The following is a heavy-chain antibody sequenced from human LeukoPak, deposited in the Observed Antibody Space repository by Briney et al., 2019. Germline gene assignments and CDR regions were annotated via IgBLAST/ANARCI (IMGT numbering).Heavy chain of an antibody. V-gene: IGHV4-31*03. CDR2: IYCSGST. CDR3: ARIGGVINNWFDP. CDR1: GGSISSGGYY. Sequence: SQTLSLTCTVSGGSISSGGYYWSWIRQHPGKGLEWIGYIYCSGSTYYNPSLKSRVTISVDTSKNQFSLKLSSVTAADTAVYYCARIGGVINNWFDPWGQGTLVTVSS. D-gene: IGHD3-16*02. J-gene: IGHJ5*02.